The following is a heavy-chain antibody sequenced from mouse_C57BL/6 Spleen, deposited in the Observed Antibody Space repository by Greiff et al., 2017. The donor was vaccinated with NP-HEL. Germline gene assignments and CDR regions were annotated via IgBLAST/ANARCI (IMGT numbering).Heavy chain of an antibody. CDR3: ARSYYYGSSLYYFDY. CDR2: IYPGDGDT. V-gene: IGHV1-82*01. J-gene: IGHJ2*01. CDR1: GYAFSSSW. Sequence: QVQLKQSGPELVKPGASVKISCKASGYAFSSSWMNWVKQRPGKGLEWIGRIYPGDGDTNYNGKFKGKATLTADKSSSTAYMQLSSLTSEDSAVYFCARSYYYGSSLYYFDYWGKGTTLTVSS. D-gene: IGHD1-1*01.